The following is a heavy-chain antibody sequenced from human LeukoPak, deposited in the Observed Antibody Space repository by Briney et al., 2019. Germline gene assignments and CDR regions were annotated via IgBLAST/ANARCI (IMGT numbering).Heavy chain of an antibody. CDR2: IYHSGST. D-gene: IGHD6-13*01. J-gene: IGHJ5*02. Sequence: PSETLSLTCAVSGGSISSSNWWSWIRQPPGKGLEWIGEIYHSGSTNYNPSLKSRVSISVDTSKNQFSLKLSSVTAADTAVYYCARGLGSSWSLAEDHNWFDPWGQGTLVTVPS. CDR3: ARGLGSSWSLAEDHNWFDP. V-gene: IGHV4-4*02. CDR1: GGSISSSNW.